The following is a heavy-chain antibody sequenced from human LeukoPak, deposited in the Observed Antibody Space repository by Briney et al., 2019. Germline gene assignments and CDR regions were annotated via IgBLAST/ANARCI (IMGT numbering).Heavy chain of an antibody. CDR3: AIVSSYSYGQHLDY. Sequence: GGSLRLSCAASGFTFSDYYMSWIRQAPVKGLEWVSYISSSGSTIYYADSVKGRFTISRDNAKNSLYLQMNSLRAEDTAVYYCAIVSSYSYGQHLDYWGQGTLVTVSS. J-gene: IGHJ4*02. D-gene: IGHD5-18*01. V-gene: IGHV3-11*01. CDR1: GFTFSDYY. CDR2: ISSSGSTI.